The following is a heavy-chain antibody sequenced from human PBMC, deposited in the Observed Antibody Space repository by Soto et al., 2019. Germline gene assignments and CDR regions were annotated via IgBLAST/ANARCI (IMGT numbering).Heavy chain of an antibody. CDR1: GYTFTSYG. CDR3: ARSPSGSGWKGTDY. Sequence: ASVKVSCKASGYTFTSYGISWVRQAPGQGLEWMGWISAYNGNTNYAQKLQGRVTMTTDTSTSTAYMELRSLRSDDTAVYYCARSPSGSGWKGTDYWGQGTLVTVSS. J-gene: IGHJ4*02. D-gene: IGHD6-19*01. V-gene: IGHV1-18*01. CDR2: ISAYNGNT.